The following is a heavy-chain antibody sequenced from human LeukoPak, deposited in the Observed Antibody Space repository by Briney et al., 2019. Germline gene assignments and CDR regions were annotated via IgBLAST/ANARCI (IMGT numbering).Heavy chain of an antibody. CDR1: GFTFNTFD. CDR3: ARCSGVSCFAPYFDY. J-gene: IGHJ4*02. D-gene: IGHD2-15*01. V-gene: IGHV3-48*03. Sequence: GGSLRLSCAASGFTFNTFDMNWVRQAPGKGPEWFSYISGSGNTMYYADSVKGRFTISRDNAKNSLYLQMNSLRAEDTAVYYCARCSGVSCFAPYFDYWGQGALVTVSS. CDR2: ISGSGNTM.